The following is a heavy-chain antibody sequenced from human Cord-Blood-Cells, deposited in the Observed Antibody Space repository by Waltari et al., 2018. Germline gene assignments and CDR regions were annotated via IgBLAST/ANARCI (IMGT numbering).Heavy chain of an antibody. V-gene: IGHV4-34*01. CDR2: INHSGST. J-gene: IGHJ6*03. CDR3: ARWASYYMDV. Sequence: QVQLQQWGAGLLKPSETLSLTCAVYGGSFSGYYWSWIRQPPGKGLEWIGEINHSGSTNYNPSLKSRVTISVDTSKNQFSLKLSSVTAADTAVYYCARWASYYMDVWGKGTTVTVSS. CDR1: GGSFSGYY.